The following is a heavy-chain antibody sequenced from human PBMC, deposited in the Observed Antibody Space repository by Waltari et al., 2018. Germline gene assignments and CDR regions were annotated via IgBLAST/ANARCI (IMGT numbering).Heavy chain of an antibody. CDR2: IYYSGST. V-gene: IGHV4-39*01. CDR3: ARHLRGGYSSGWYDY. Sequence: QLQLQESGPGLVKPSETLSLTCTVSGGSISSSSYYLGWIRQPPGKGLEGIGSIYYSGSTYYNPSLKSRVTISVDTSKNQFSLKLSSVTAEETAVYDCARHLRGGYSSGWYDYWGQGTLVTVSS. J-gene: IGHJ4*02. CDR1: GGSISSSSYY. D-gene: IGHD6-19*01.